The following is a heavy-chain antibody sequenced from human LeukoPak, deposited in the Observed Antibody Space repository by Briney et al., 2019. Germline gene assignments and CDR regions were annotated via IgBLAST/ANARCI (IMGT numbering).Heavy chain of an antibody. CDR3: ATGGDYRDAFDM. Sequence: GASVKVSCKASGGTFSTYAISWVRQAPGQGLEWMGRITAILSQANYAQKFRGRVSITADESTTTAYLELSRLRSEDTAVYYCATGGDYRDAFDMWGQGTMVTVSS. V-gene: IGHV1-69*11. D-gene: IGHD4-17*01. CDR2: ITAILSQA. J-gene: IGHJ3*02. CDR1: GGTFSTYA.